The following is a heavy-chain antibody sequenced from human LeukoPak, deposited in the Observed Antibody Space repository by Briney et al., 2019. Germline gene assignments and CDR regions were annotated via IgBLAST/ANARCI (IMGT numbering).Heavy chain of an antibody. CDR2: IYYSGST. Sequence: RPSETLSLTCTVSGGSISSYYWSWIRQPPGKGREWIGYIYYSGSTNYNPSLKSRVTISVDTSKNQFSLKLSSVTAADTAVYYCATIAVAGIFDYWGQGTLVTVSS. D-gene: IGHD6-19*01. V-gene: IGHV4-59*08. J-gene: IGHJ4*02. CDR1: GGSISSYY. CDR3: ATIAVAGIFDY.